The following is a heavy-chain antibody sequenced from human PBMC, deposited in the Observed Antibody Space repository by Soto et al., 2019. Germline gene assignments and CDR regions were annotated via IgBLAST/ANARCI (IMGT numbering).Heavy chain of an antibody. CDR1: GYTSADFG. V-gene: IGHV1-18*04. Sequence: QVQLMQSGTEVKKSGASVTVSCKASGYTSADFGISWVRQAPGQGLEWMGWVSGNNGASNPAPKVQGRITMTLDTSTGVSYMALRSLRSDDTAIYYCVRDQKYFRVNGNWFDSWGQGTLVSVSS. CDR3: VRDQKYFRVNGNWFDS. J-gene: IGHJ5*01. D-gene: IGHD2-2*01. CDR2: VSGNNGAS.